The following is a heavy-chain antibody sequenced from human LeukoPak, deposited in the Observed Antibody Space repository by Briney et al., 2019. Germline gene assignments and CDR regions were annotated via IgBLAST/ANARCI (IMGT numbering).Heavy chain of an antibody. CDR2: INHSGTT. J-gene: IGHJ4*02. Sequence: INHSGTTYYTPSLRGRVSISLDTSKTQFSLKLSSVTAADTAVYYCARGKAYSGSYYGIYDYWGQGTLVTVSS. D-gene: IGHD1-26*01. CDR3: ARGKAYSGSYYGIYDY. V-gene: IGHV4-30-2*04.